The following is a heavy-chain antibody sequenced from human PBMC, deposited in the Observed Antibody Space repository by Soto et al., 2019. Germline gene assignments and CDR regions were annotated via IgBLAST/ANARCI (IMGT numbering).Heavy chain of an antibody. D-gene: IGHD3-22*01. V-gene: IGHV4-31*03. CDR3: ARGTTYYYDSSGQNNWFDP. CDR1: GGSISSGGYY. J-gene: IGHJ5*02. Sequence: SETLSLTCTVSGGSISSGGYYWSWIRQHPGKGLEWIGYICYSGSTYYNPSLKSRVTISVDTSKNQLSLKLSSVTAADTAVYYCARGTTYYYDSSGQNNWFDPWGQGTLVTVSS. CDR2: ICYSGST.